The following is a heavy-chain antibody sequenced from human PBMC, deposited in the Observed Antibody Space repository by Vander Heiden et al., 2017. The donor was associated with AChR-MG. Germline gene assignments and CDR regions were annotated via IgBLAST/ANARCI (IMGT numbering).Heavy chain of an antibody. CDR1: GGTFSSYA. CDR3: ASRGNDPREYYYYYYYMDV. Sequence: QVQLVQSGAEVKKPGSSVKVSCKASGGTFSSYALSLVRQAPGQGLEWMGVIIPIFGTANYAQKFQGRVTITADESTSTAYMELSSLRSEDTAVYYCASRGNDPREYYYYYYYMDVWGKGTTVTVSS. V-gene: IGHV1-69*01. CDR2: IIPIFGTA. D-gene: IGHD1-1*01. J-gene: IGHJ6*03.